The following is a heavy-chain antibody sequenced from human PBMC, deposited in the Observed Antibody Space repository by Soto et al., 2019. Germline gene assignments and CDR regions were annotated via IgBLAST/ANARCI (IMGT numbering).Heavy chain of an antibody. CDR1: CASISGYY. V-gene: IGHV4-4*07. J-gene: IGHJ5*02. CDR2: IYATGTT. D-gene: IGHD1-1*01. Sequence: SETLSLTCTVSCASISGYYWSWIRKSAGKGLEWIGRIYATGTTDYNPSLKSRVMMSVDTSKKQFSLKLRSVTAADTAVYYCVRYGTKTLRDWFDPWGKGISVTVSS. CDR3: VRYGTKTLRDWFDP.